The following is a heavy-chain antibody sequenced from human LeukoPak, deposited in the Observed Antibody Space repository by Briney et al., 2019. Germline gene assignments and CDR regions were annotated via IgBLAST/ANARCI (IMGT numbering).Heavy chain of an antibody. D-gene: IGHD3-3*01. J-gene: IGHJ4*02. CDR2: LYSGGST. CDR3: ASEYWSGYSNFDY. Sequence: GGSLRLSCAASGFTFSSYWMHWVRQAPGKGPEWVSVLYSGGSTYYADSVKGRFTISKDNSKNTLYLQMNNLRVEDTAVYYCASEYWSGYSNFDYWGQGTLVTVSS. CDR1: GFTFSSYW. V-gene: IGHV3-53*01.